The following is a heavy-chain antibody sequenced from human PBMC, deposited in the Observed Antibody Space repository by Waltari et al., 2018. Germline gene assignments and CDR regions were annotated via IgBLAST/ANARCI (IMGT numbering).Heavy chain of an antibody. Sequence: EVQLVESGGGLVQPGGSLRLSCAASGLTFNNYTMNWVRQGPVKGLEWVSYISSDNTVYYADSVKGRFTISRDNAKNSVYLQMNSLRAEDTAVYFCARRLDYWGQGTLVTVSS. J-gene: IGHJ4*02. V-gene: IGHV3-48*04. CDR2: ISSDNTV. CDR3: ARRLDY. CDR1: GLTFNNYT. D-gene: IGHD2-21*02.